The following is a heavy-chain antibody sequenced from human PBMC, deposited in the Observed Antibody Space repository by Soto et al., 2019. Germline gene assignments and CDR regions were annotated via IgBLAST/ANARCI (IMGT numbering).Heavy chain of an antibody. CDR3: AGGGTMVRGQAVDWFDP. CDR1: GGTFSSYA. D-gene: IGHD3-10*01. J-gene: IGHJ5*02. V-gene: IGHV1-69*12. CDR2: IIPIFGTA. Sequence: QVQLVQSGAEVKKPGSSVKVSCKASGGTFSSYAISWVRQAPGQGLEWMGGIIPIFGTANYAQKFQGRVTITDDESTSTAYMELGSLGSEDTAVYYCAGGGTMVRGQAVDWFDPWGQGTLVTVSS.